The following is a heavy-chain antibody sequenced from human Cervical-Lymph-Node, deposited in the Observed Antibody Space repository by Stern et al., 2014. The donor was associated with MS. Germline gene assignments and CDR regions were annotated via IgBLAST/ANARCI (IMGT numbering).Heavy chain of an antibody. CDR2: VSWDSANI. CDR1: GFRFKDYA. V-gene: IGHV3-9*01. D-gene: IGHD2-2*02. Sequence: EVQLVESGGGLVQPGRSLRLSCAASGFRFKDYAMHWVRQAPGKGLEWVSGVSWDSANIGYADSVKGRFTISRDNANNSLYLQMNSLRSEDTAVYYCAKDIGYTSTRGGMDVWGQGTTVTVSS. J-gene: IGHJ6*02. CDR3: AKDIGYTSTRGGMDV.